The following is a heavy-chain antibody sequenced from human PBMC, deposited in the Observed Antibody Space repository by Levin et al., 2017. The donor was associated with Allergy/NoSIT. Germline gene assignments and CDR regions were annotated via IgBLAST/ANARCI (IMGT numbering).Heavy chain of an antibody. Sequence: SQTLSLTCTVSGGSISSYYYSWIRQPAGKGLEWIGRIYSSGSTNYNPPLKSRVTMSVDTSKNQFSLKLSSVTAADTGVYSCAGEVRGDCSGGSCSFFDYWGQGTLVTVSS. J-gene: IGHJ4*02. CDR1: GGSISSYY. D-gene: IGHD2-15*01. V-gene: IGHV4-4*07. CDR3: AGEVRGDCSGGSCSFFDY. CDR2: IYSSGST.